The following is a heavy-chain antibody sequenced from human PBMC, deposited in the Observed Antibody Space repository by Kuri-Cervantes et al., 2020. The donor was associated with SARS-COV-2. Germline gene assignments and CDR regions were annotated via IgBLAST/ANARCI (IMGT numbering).Heavy chain of an antibody. CDR3: ARSPGDGDYDPFDY. CDR2: FLNSGTT. V-gene: IGHV3-53*01. D-gene: IGHD4-17*01. Sequence: GESLKISCAASGFTVSGNHMNWVRQAPGKGLEWVSIFLNSGTTFYADSVKGRFTISRDNSKNTLFLQMNSLRAEDTAVYYCARSPGDGDYDPFDYWGQGTLVTVSS. J-gene: IGHJ4*02. CDR1: GFTVSGNH.